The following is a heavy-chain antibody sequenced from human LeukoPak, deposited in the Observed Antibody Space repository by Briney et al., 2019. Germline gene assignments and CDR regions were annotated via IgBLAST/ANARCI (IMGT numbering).Heavy chain of an antibody. J-gene: IGHJ4*02. CDR3: ARHWTWAFDY. V-gene: IGHV4-39*01. CDR2: IYYSGST. CDR1: GFTFSSYA. Sequence: GSLRLSCAASGFTFSSYAMNWVRQAPGKGLEWIGSIYYSGSTYYNPSLKSRVTISVDTSKNQFSLKLSSVTAADTAVYYCARHWTWAFDYWGQGTLVTVSS. D-gene: IGHD3/OR15-3a*01.